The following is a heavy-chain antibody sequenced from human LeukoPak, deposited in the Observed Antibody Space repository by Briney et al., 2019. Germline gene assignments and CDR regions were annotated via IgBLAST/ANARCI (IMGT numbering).Heavy chain of an antibody. Sequence: GGSLRLSCAASGFTFSNYDMNWVRQAPGKGLEWVSYISSSGSTIYYADSVKGRFTISRDNAKNSLYLQMNSLRAEDTAVYYCARVLHKRNYDSSVYYGYWGQGTLVTVSS. V-gene: IGHV3-48*03. CDR1: GFTFSNYD. CDR2: ISSSGSTI. D-gene: IGHD3-22*01. J-gene: IGHJ4*02. CDR3: ARVLHKRNYDSSVYYGY.